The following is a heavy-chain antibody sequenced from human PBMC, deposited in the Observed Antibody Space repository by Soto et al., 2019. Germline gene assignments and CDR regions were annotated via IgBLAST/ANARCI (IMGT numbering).Heavy chain of an antibody. CDR3: ARRLANTVTTYSWFDP. J-gene: IGHJ5*02. D-gene: IGHD4-17*01. CDR2: IDHSGST. V-gene: IGHV4-34*01. Sequence: KTSETLSLTCAVYGGSFSGYYWSWIRQPPGRGLEWIGDIDHSGSTNYNPSLKSRVTISVDTSKNQFSLKLTSVTAADTAVYSCARRLANTVTTYSWFDPWGQGTLVTVSS. CDR1: GGSFSGYY.